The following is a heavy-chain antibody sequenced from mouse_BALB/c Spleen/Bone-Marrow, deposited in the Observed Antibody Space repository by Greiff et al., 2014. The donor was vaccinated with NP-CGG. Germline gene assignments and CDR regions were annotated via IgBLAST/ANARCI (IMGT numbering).Heavy chain of an antibody. CDR1: GFNIKDTY. CDR3: AMITTGAWFAY. J-gene: IGHJ3*01. CDR2: IDPANGNT. D-gene: IGHD2-4*01. Sequence: VQLQQSGAELMKPGASVKLSCTASGFNIKDTYMHWVKQRPEQGLEWIGRIDPANGNTKYDPKFQGKATITADTSSNTAYLQLSSLTSEDTAVYYCAMITTGAWFAYWGQGTLVTVSA. V-gene: IGHV14-3*02.